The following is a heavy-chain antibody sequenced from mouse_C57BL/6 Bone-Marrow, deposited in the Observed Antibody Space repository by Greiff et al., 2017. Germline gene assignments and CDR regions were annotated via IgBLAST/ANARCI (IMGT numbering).Heavy chain of an antibody. CDR1: GYTFTSYG. CDR2: IYPGSGNT. D-gene: IGHD2-4*01. J-gene: IGHJ4*01. CDR3: ARRGVGFLSCDLDY. Sequence: VQLQESGAELARPGASVKLSCKASGYTFTSYGISWVKQRTGQGLEWIGQIYPGSGNTYYNEKFKGKATLTADKSSSTAYMQLRSLTSEDSAVYFCARRGVGFLSCDLDYWGQGTSVTVSS. V-gene: IGHV1-81*01.